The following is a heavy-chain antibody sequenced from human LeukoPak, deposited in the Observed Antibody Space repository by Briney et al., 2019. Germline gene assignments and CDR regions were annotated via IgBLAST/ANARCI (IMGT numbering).Heavy chain of an antibody. V-gene: IGHV1-8*03. Sequence: ASVKVSCKASGYTFTSYDINWVRQATGQGLEWMGWMNPNSGNTGYAQKFQGRVTITRNTSISTAYMELSSLRSEDTAVYYCARVRPQDGFDIWGQGTMVTVSS. CDR3: ARVRPQDGFDI. J-gene: IGHJ3*02. CDR1: GYTFTSYD. CDR2: MNPNSGNT.